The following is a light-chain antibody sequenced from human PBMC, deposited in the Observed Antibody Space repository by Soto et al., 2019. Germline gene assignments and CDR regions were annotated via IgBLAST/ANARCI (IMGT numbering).Light chain of an antibody. V-gene: IGKV1-39*01. CDR2: GAS. Sequence: DIQMTQSPSSLSASVGDRVTITCRASQSIGTYLNWYQHKPGKAPKLLIYGASSFQSGVSSRFSGSGSGTDFTLTIRSLQPEDFATFYCQQSKSFPLTFGGGTKVEI. J-gene: IGKJ4*01. CDR1: QSIGTY. CDR3: QQSKSFPLT.